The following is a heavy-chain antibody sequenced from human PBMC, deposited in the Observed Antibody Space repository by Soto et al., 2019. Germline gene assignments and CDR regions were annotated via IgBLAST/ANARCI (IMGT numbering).Heavy chain of an antibody. Sequence: EVQLVESGGGLVQPGGSLRLSCAASGFTFSSHWMHWVRQAPGKGLVWVSHIGPSGSGTRDVDSVQGRFTISRDSARNTMYLQMNRMSDEDTAVSYCTRDNNWSYDYWGQGILVTVSS. CDR1: GFTFSSHW. CDR2: IGPSGSGT. CDR3: TRDNNWSYDY. V-gene: IGHV3-74*01. D-gene: IGHD1-1*01. J-gene: IGHJ4*02.